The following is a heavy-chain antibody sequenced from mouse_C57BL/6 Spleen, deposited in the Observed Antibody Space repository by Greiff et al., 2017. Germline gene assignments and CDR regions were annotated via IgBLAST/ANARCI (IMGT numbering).Heavy chain of an antibody. J-gene: IGHJ2*01. CDR2: IYPRSGNT. V-gene: IGHV1-81*01. CDR3: ARGYDSYYFDY. D-gene: IGHD2-4*01. Sequence: QVQLQQSGAELARPGASVKLSCQASGYTFTSYGISWVKQRTGQGLEWIGEIYPRSGNTYYNEKFKGKATLTADKSSSPAYLELRCLTSEDSSVYFCARGYDSYYFDYWGQGTTLTVSS. CDR1: GYTFTSYG.